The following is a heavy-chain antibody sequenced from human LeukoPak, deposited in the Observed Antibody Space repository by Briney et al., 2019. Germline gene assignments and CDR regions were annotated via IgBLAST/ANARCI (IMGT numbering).Heavy chain of an antibody. CDR1: GRSISIYY. CDR2: IYKNGST. CDR3: ARCYSGTKHSFDF. J-gene: IGHJ4*02. D-gene: IGHD5-12*01. Sequence: SETLSLTCTVSGRSISIYYWDWIRQPPGKGLEWIGYIYKNGSTIYNPSLKSRVTMSVDTSKNQFSLKLRSVTAADTAVYYCARCYSGTKHSFDFRGQRTLVTVSS. V-gene: IGHV4-59*01.